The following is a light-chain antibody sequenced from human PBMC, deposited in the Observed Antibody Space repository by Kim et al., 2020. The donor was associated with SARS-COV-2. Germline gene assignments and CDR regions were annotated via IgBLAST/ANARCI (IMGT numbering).Light chain of an antibody. Sequence: GSPGATAALSCRASQRISSHLAWYQQIPGQAPRLLIFGASTRATGIPARFSGSGSGTEFTLTISSLQSEDFAVYYCQQYNHWPKTFGQGTKVDI. CDR1: QRISSH. CDR3: QQYNHWPKT. V-gene: IGKV3-15*01. CDR2: GAS. J-gene: IGKJ1*01.